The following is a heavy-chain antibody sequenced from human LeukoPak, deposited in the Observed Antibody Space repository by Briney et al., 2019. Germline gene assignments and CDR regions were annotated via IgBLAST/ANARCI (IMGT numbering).Heavy chain of an antibody. D-gene: IGHD6-13*01. Sequence: GGSLRLSCAASGFPFKDYYMSWIRQAPGKGLEWISYISSRGDSIYNAQSVKGRFTISRDNAKNSLYLQMSSLRGEDTAIYYCVRDVAETAAAGTNYFDFWGQGTLVTVSS. CDR3: VRDVAETAAAGTNYFDF. CDR1: GFPFKDYY. V-gene: IGHV3-11*01. J-gene: IGHJ4*02. CDR2: ISSRGDSI.